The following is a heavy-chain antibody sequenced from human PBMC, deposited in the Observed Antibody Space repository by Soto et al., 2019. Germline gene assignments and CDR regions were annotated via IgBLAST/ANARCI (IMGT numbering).Heavy chain of an antibody. V-gene: IGHV5-51*01. CDR3: ARRTYSSGWRHYFDY. J-gene: IGHJ4*02. CDR1: GYIFTSYW. CDR2: IDPDSNT. Sequence: HGESLKISCKGSGYIFTSYWICWLLQMPGKGLEWMGIIDPDSNTRYSPSFQGQVTISADKSINTAYLQWSSLKAADTAMYYCARRTYSSGWRHYFDYWGQGTLVTVSS. D-gene: IGHD6-19*01.